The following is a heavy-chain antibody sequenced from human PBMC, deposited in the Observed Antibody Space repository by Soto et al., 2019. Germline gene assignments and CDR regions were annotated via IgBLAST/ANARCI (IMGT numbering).Heavy chain of an antibody. CDR1: GYTFTSYD. Sequence: ASVKVSCKASGYTFTSYDINWVRQATGQGLERMGWMNPNSGNTGYAQKFQGRVTMTRNTSISTAYMELSSLRSEDTAVYYCARSYGVSDDAFDIWGQGTMVTVSS. V-gene: IGHV1-8*01. CDR2: MNPNSGNT. D-gene: IGHD4-17*01. CDR3: ARSYGVSDDAFDI. J-gene: IGHJ3*02.